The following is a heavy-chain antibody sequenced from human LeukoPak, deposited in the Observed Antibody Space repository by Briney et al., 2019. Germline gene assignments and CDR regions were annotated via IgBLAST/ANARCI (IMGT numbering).Heavy chain of an antibody. V-gene: IGHV3-49*04. Sequence: SLRLSCTSSGFTFGDYALTWVRQAPAKGLDWVGFIRSKTYGGTAEYAASVKGRFTISRDDSKSTAYLQINSLKTEDTAVYYCAYDSSGYNYYYDYWGRGTLLTVSS. CDR3: AYDSSGYNYYYDY. J-gene: IGHJ4*02. CDR2: IRSKTYGGTA. D-gene: IGHD3-22*01. CDR1: GFTFGDYA.